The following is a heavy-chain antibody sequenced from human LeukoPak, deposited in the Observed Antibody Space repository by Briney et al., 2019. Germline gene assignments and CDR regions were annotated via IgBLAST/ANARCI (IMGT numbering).Heavy chain of an antibody. J-gene: IGHJ4*02. CDR3: ARQTSMGRSGDY. D-gene: IGHD3-10*01. Sequence: GESLKISCKGSGYSFASYWIDWVRQMPGKGLEWMGIIDPDDSDTRYSPSFEGQVTISADKSISTAYLQWSSLKASDTAMYYCARQTSMGRSGDYWGQGTLVTVSS. V-gene: IGHV5-51*01. CDR2: IDPDDSDT. CDR1: GYSFASYW.